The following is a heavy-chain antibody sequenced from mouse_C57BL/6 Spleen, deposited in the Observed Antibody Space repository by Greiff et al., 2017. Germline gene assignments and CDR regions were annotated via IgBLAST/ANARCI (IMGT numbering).Heavy chain of an antibody. Sequence: VPLQQSGPVLVKPGASVKMSCKASGYTFTDYYMNWVKQSHGKSLEWIGVINPYNGGTSYNQKFKGKATLTVDKSSSTAYMELNSLTSEDSAVYYCARELRGYYAMDYWGQGTAGTVSS. CDR1: GYTFTDYY. D-gene: IGHD3-2*02. CDR3: ARELRGYYAMDY. J-gene: IGHJ4*01. V-gene: IGHV1-19*01. CDR2: INPYNGGT.